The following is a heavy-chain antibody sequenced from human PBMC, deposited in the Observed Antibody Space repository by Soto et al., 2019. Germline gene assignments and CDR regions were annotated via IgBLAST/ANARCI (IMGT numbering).Heavy chain of an antibody. Sequence: SETLSLTCTVSGGSISSYYWNWIRQSPGKGLEWIGYIYYSGSTKYNPSLQSRVTISLDTSKHQFPLHLRSVTAADTAVYYCATSYGNAWYTYWGQGTQVTVSS. CDR3: ATSYGNAWYTY. V-gene: IGHV4-59*01. CDR2: IYYSGST. J-gene: IGHJ4*02. D-gene: IGHD6-13*01. CDR1: GGSISSYY.